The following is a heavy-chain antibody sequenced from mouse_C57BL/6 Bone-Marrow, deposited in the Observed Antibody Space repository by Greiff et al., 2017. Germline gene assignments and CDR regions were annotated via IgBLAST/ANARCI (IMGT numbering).Heavy chain of an antibody. CDR1: GFTFSTYG. Sequence: EVKLVEPGGDLVKPGGSLKLSCAASGFTFSTYGMSWVRQTPDKRLEWVATISSGGSYTYYPDSVEGRFTISRDNAKNTLYLQMSSLKSEDTAMYYGTRRDGYNWYFDVWGAGTTVTVSS. CDR3: TRRDGYNWYFDV. CDR2: ISSGGSYT. J-gene: IGHJ1*01. D-gene: IGHD2-3*01. V-gene: IGHV5-6*02.